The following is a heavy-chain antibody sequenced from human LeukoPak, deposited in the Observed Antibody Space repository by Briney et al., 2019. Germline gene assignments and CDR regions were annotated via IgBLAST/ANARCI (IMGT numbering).Heavy chain of an antibody. CDR3: VWCFKQKTAYDI. Sequence: ASVKGYCNASGDTFTGTYMHWMRQAPGQGLEWIGWINPTSGGTNYAQKFQGRVTMTRETSISTAYMELSRLRSDDTAVYYCVWCFKQKTAYDIWGQGAMVTVSS. V-gene: IGHV1-2*02. CDR2: INPTSGGT. D-gene: IGHD2-8*01. CDR1: GDTFTGTY. J-gene: IGHJ3*02.